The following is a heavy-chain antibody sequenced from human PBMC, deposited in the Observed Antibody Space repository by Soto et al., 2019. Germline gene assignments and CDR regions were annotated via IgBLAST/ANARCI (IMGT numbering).Heavy chain of an antibody. V-gene: IGHV1-2*02. Sequence: WASVKVSCKASGYTFTGYYMHWVRQAPGQGLEWMGWINPNSGGTNYAQKFQGRVTMTRDTSISTAYMELSSLRVEDTAMYHCAKVSGYGAIGDYFDNWGQGALVTVSS. D-gene: IGHD4-17*01. J-gene: IGHJ4*02. CDR3: AKVSGYGAIGDYFDN. CDR2: INPNSGGT. CDR1: GYTFTGYY.